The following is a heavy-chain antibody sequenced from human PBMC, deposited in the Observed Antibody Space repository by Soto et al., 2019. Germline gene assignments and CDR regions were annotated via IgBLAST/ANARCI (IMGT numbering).Heavy chain of an antibody. CDR1: GGFFSGYY. Sequence: SETLSLTCAVYGGFFSGYYWSWIRQPPGKGLEWIGEINHSGSSNYNPSLKSRVTISVDTPKNQFSLKLSSVTAADTAVYYCARGRYKYDSSGPYFDYWGQGTLVTVSS. CDR2: INHSGSS. V-gene: IGHV4-34*01. CDR3: ARGRYKYDSSGPYFDY. D-gene: IGHD3-22*01. J-gene: IGHJ4*02.